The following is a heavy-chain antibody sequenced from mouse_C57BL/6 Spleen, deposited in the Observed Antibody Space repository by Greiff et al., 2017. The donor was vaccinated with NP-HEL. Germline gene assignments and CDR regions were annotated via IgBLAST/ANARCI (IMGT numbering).Heavy chain of an antibody. CDR1: GYTFTDYY. CDR3: ARGGQDWYFDV. Sequence: EVQLVESGPVLVKPGASVKMSCKASGYTFTDYYMNWVKQSHGKSLEWIGVINPYNGGTSYNQKFKGKATLTVDKSSSTAYMELNSLTSEDSAVYYCARGGQDWYFDVWGTGITVTVSS. D-gene: IGHD3-3*01. CDR2: INPYNGGT. V-gene: IGHV1-19*01. J-gene: IGHJ1*03.